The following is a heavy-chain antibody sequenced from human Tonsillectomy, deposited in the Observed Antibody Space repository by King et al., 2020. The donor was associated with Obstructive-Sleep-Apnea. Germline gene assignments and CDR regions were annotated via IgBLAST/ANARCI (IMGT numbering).Heavy chain of an antibody. Sequence: VQLVESGAEVKKPGESLKISCKGSGYSFATYWIGWVRQMPGKGLEWMGIIYPGDSDTRYSPSFQGQVTISAAKSISTAFLQWSSLKASDTAMYYCARHLISGSSPRFDYWGQGTLVTVSS. CDR2: IYPGDSDT. J-gene: IGHJ4*02. CDR3: ARHLISGSSPRFDY. D-gene: IGHD3-10*01. CDR1: GYSFATYW. V-gene: IGHV5-51*01.